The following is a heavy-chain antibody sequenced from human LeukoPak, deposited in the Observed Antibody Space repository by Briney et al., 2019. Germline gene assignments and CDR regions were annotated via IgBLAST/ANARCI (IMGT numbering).Heavy chain of an antibody. Sequence: SETLSLTCAVSGGSISNNSWWSWVRQPPGKGLEWIGEIYYSGSTNYNPSLKSRVTISVDTSKNQFSLKLSSVTAADTAVYYCARHYYDSTIAAFDIWGQGTMVTVSS. CDR1: GGSISNNSW. CDR3: ARHYYDSTIAAFDI. J-gene: IGHJ3*02. V-gene: IGHV4-4*02. D-gene: IGHD3-22*01. CDR2: IYYSGST.